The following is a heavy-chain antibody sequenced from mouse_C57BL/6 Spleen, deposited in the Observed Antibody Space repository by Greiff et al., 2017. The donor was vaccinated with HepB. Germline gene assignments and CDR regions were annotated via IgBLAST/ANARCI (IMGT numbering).Heavy chain of an antibody. CDR1: GYTFTDYY. CDR2: IYPGSGNT. Sequence: VQLQQSGAELVRPGASVKLSCKASGYTFTDYYINWVKQRPGQGLEWIARIYPGSGNTYYNEKFKGKATLTAEKSSSTAYMQLSSLTPEDSAVYFCARGGITGPYYFDYWGQGTTLTVSS. J-gene: IGHJ2*01. D-gene: IGHD4-1*01. CDR3: ARGGITGPYYFDY. V-gene: IGHV1-76*01.